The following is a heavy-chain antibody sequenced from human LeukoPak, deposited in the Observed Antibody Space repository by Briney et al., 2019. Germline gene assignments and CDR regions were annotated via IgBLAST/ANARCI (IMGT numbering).Heavy chain of an antibody. J-gene: IGHJ4*02. Sequence: GGSLRLSCAASGFTFSSYAMHWVRQAPGKGLEWVAVISYDGSNKYYADSVKGRFTISRDNSKNTLYLQMNSLRAEGTAVYYCARDLDYWGQGTLVTVSS. CDR3: ARDLDY. CDR2: ISYDGSNK. V-gene: IGHV3-30-3*01. CDR1: GFTFSSYA.